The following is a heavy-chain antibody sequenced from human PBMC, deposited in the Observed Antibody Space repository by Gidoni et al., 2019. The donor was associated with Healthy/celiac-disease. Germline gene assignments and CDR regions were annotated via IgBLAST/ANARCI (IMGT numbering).Heavy chain of an antibody. Sequence: SCAASGFTFSSYSMNWVRQAPGKGLEWVSSISSSSSYIYYADSVKGRFTISRDNAKNSLYLQMNSLRAEDTAVYYCAAVDTAMVTDYWGQGTLVTVSS. CDR1: GFTFSSYS. D-gene: IGHD5-18*01. CDR2: ISSSSSYI. V-gene: IGHV3-21*01. CDR3: AAVDTAMVTDY. J-gene: IGHJ4*02.